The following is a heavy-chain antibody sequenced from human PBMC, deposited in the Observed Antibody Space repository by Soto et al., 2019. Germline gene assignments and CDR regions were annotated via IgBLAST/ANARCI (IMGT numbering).Heavy chain of an antibody. CDR3: ARLSDSGSYSALDI. J-gene: IGHJ3*02. CDR2: FDPEDGET. CDR1: GYSLAELS. V-gene: IGHV1-24*01. D-gene: IGHD1-26*01. Sequence: ASVKVSCKVSGYSLAELSMHWVRQAPGKGLEWMGGFDPEDGETIYAQKFQGRVTMTEDTSTDTAYMELSSLRSEDTAVYYCARLSDSGSYSALDIWGQGTMVTVSS.